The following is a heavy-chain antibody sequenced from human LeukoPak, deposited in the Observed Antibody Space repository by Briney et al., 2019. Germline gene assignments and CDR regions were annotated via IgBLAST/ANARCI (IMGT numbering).Heavy chain of an antibody. Sequence: SETLSLTCTVSGYSISSGYYWGWIRQPAGKGLEWIGSIYHSGSTYYNPSLKSRVTISVDTSKNRFSLKLSSVTAADTAVYYCARMIAAAGRGGFDYWGQGTLVTVSS. CDR3: ARMIAAAGRGGFDY. CDR1: GYSISSGYY. D-gene: IGHD6-13*01. J-gene: IGHJ4*02. V-gene: IGHV4-38-2*02. CDR2: IYHSGST.